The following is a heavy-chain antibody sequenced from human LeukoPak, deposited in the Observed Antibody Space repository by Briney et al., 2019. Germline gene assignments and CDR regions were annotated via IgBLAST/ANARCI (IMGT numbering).Heavy chain of an antibody. D-gene: IGHD2-15*01. CDR2: IKKTGSET. CDR1: GFTFSSYG. CDR3: AREDGYCSGGNCYSYFDS. V-gene: IGHV3-7*01. Sequence: GGSLRLSCAASGFTFSSYGMHWVRQAPGKGLEWVAYIKKTGSETYYVDSVKGRFTITRDNTRNSLFLQMYSLRAEDTAVYFCAREDGYCSGGNCYSYFDSWGQGTLVTVSS. J-gene: IGHJ4*02.